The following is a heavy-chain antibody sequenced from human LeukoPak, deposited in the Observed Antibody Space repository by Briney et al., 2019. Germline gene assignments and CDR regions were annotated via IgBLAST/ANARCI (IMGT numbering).Heavy chain of an antibody. J-gene: IGHJ4*02. D-gene: IGHD3-3*01. V-gene: IGHV4-59*01. CDR1: GGSISSYY. CDR2: IYYSGST. Sequence: SETLSLTCTVSGGSISSYYWSWIRQPPGQGLEWIGHIYYSGSTNYNPSLKSRVTISVDTSKNQCSLKLSSVTAADTAVYYCARVGVVFDYWGQGTLVTVSS. CDR3: ARVGVVFDY.